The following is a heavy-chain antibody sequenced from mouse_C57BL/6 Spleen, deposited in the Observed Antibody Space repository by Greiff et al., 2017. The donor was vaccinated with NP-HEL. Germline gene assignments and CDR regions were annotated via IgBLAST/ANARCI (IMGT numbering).Heavy chain of an antibody. D-gene: IGHD2-1*01. CDR1: GYTFTSYW. Sequence: VQLQQPGAELVMPGASVKLSCKASGYTFTSYWMHWVKQRPGQGLEWIGEIDPSDSYTNYNQKFKGKSTLTVDKSSSTAYMQLSSLTSEDSAVYYCARGEIYYGNYWFAYWGQGTLVTVSA. CDR3: ARGEIYYGNYWFAY. V-gene: IGHV1-69*01. CDR2: IDPSDSYT. J-gene: IGHJ3*01.